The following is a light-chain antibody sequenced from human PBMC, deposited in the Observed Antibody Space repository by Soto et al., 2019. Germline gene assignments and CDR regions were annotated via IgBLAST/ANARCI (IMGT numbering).Light chain of an antibody. CDR1: SSNIGAGYD. CDR2: GNS. J-gene: IGLJ2*01. V-gene: IGLV1-40*01. CDR3: QSYDISLSGSWV. Sequence: QSVLTQPPSVSGAPGQRVTISCTGSSSNIGAGYDVHWYQQLPGTAPKLLIYGNSNRPSGVPDRFSGSKSSTSASLAITGLQAEDEADYYCQSYDISLSGSWVCGGGTKVTVL.